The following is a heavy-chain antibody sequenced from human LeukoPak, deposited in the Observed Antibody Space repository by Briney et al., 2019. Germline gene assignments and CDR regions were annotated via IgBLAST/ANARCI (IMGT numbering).Heavy chain of an antibody. CDR1: GYSFTSYW. J-gene: IGHJ4*02. Sequence: GESLKISCKGSGYSFTSYWIGWVRQMPGKGLEWMGIIYPGDSETRYSPSFQGQVTISADKSISTAYLQWSSLKASDTAMYYCARGGGVHYYDSSGYYYNYWGQGTLVTVSS. CDR2: IYPGDSET. D-gene: IGHD3-22*01. V-gene: IGHV5-51*01. CDR3: ARGGGVHYYDSSGYYYNY.